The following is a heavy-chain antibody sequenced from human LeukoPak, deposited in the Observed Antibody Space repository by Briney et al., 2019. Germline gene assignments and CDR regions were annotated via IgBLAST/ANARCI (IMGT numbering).Heavy chain of an antibody. J-gene: IGHJ5*02. D-gene: IGHD5-12*01. CDR2: ISSDGFGK. V-gene: IGHV3-30-3*01. CDR3: ARERRGYSYGTVDP. Sequence: PGGSLRLSCAASGMSFNVYEMYWVRQSPGKGLEWVALISSDGFGKNYAESVKGRFTLSRDNSENTMDLQMNNLRVEDTAVYYCARERRGYSYGTVDPWGQGTLVTVSS. CDR1: GMSFNVYE.